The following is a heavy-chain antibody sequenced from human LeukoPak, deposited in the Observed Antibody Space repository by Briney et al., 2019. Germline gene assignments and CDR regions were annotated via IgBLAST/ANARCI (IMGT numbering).Heavy chain of an antibody. V-gene: IGHV4-34*01. CDR2: INHSGST. CDR1: GGSISSYY. CDR3: ARHRPYYQLYNWFDP. J-gene: IGHJ5*02. Sequence: SETLSLTCTVSGGSISSYYWSWIRQPPGKGLEWIGEINHSGSTNYNPSLKSRVTISVDTSKNQFSLKLSSVTAADTAVYYCARHRPYYQLYNWFDPWGQGTLVTVSS. D-gene: IGHD2-2*01.